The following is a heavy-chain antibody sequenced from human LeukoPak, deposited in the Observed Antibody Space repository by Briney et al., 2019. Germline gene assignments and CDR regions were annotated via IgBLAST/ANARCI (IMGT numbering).Heavy chain of an antibody. CDR3: ARDGTYYYGSGSYSKAYYYYIDV. Sequence: ASVKVSCKASGYTFTGYYMHWVRQAPGQGLEWMGWINPNSGGTDYRQKFQGRVTMTRDTSISTAYMELSRLRSDDTAVYYCARDGTYYYGSGSYSKAYYYYIDVWGKGTTVTISS. D-gene: IGHD3-10*01. V-gene: IGHV1-2*02. CDR2: INPNSGGT. J-gene: IGHJ6*03. CDR1: GYTFTGYY.